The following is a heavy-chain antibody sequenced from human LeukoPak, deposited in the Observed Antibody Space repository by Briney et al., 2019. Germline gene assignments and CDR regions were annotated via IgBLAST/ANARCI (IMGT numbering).Heavy chain of an antibody. J-gene: IGHJ3*02. CDR1: GFTFSDYC. CDR3: VRAVPAAILGAFDI. V-gene: IGHV3-11*04. Sequence: GGSLRLSCVASGFTFSDYCMSWIRQAPGKGLEWISYISNSGYTLYYADSVHGRFTISRDNAKNSLYLQMNSLRAEDTAVYYCVRAVPAAILGAFDIWGQGTMVTVSS. CDR2: ISNSGYTL. D-gene: IGHD2-2*02.